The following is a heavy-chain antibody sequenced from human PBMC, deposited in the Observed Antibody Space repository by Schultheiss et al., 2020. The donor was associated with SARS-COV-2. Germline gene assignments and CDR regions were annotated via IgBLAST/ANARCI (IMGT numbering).Heavy chain of an antibody. CDR2: IYHSGST. CDR1: GGSISSSNW. D-gene: IGHD2-8*02. CDR3: ASGGILVVYATDYYYGMDV. J-gene: IGHJ6*02. Sequence: SETLSLTCAVSGGSISSSNWWSWVRQPPGKGLEWIGEIYHSGSTNYNPSLKSRVTISVDKSKNQFSLKLSSVTAEDTAVYYCASGGILVVYATDYYYGMDVWGQGTTVTVSS. V-gene: IGHV4-4*02.